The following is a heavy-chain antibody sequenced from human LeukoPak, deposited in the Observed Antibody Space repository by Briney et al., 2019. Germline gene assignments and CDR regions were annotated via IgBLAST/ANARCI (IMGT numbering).Heavy chain of an antibody. CDR3: ARDWDYKMATIPGY. V-gene: IGHV3-30-3*01. Sequence: PGGSLRDSCAASGFTFSSYAMHWVRQPPAKGLGWVAVISYDGSNKYYADSVKGRFTISRDNSKNTLYLQMNSLRDEDTAVYYCARDWDYKMATIPGYWGQGTLVTVSS. CDR1: GFTFSSYA. D-gene: IGHD5-24*01. CDR2: ISYDGSNK. J-gene: IGHJ4*02.